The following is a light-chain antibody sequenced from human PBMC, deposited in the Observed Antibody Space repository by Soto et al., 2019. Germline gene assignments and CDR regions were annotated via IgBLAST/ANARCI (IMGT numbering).Light chain of an antibody. CDR3: QQYNTYPWT. CDR1: QSLSSW. CDR2: KAS. Sequence: DTQMTQSPSTLSASVGDRVTITCRASQSLSSWLAWYQQKPGKAPKLLVYKASSLKTGVPPRFSGSESGKEFSLTISSLQPDDFATYYCQQYNTYPWTFGQGTKVEFK. J-gene: IGKJ1*01. V-gene: IGKV1-5*03.